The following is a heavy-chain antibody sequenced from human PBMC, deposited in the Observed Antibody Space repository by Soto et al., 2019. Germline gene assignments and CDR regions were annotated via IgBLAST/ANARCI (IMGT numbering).Heavy chain of an antibody. V-gene: IGHV4-59*01. Sequence: QVQLQESGPGLVKPSETLSLTCTVSGGSISSYYWSWIRQPPGKGLEWIGYIYYSGSTNYNPSLKSRVTISVDTSKNQFSLKLSSVTAADTAVYYCARCLGGENWFDPWGQGTLVTVSS. CDR1: GGSISSYY. CDR3: ARCLGGENWFDP. CDR2: IYYSGST. D-gene: IGHD3-16*01. J-gene: IGHJ5*02.